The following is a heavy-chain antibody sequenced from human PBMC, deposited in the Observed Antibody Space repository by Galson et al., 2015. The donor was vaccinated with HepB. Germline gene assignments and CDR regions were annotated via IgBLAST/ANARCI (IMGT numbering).Heavy chain of an antibody. CDR3: TTGGWLADY. J-gene: IGHJ4*02. CDR1: GFTFSNAW. D-gene: IGHD6-19*01. Sequence: SLRLSCAASGFTFSNAWMSWVRQAPGKGLEWVGRIKSQTDGGTTDYAAPVKGRFTISRDDSKNTLYLQMNSLKTEDTAVYYCTTGGWLADYWGQGTLVTVSS. CDR2: IKSQTDGGTT. V-gene: IGHV3-15*01.